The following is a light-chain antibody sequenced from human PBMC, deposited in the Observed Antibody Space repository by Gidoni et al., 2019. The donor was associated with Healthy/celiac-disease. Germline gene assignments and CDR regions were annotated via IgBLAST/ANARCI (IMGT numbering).Light chain of an antibody. CDR3: MQGTHWPLT. Sequence: DVVMTQSPLSLPVTLGQPASISCRSSQSLVHSDGNTYSNWFQQRPGQSPRRLIYRFSGSGSGTDFTLKISRVEAEDVGVYYCMQGTHWPLTFGQGTKVEIK. CDR1: QSLVHSDGNTY. J-gene: IGKJ1*01. V-gene: IGKV2-30*02.